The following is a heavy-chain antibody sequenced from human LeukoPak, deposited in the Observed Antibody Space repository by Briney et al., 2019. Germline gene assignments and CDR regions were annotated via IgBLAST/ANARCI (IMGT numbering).Heavy chain of an antibody. D-gene: IGHD6-13*01. Sequence: PGGSLRLSCAASGFTVSSNYMSWVRQAPGKGLEWVSVIYSGGSTYYADSVKGRFTISRDNSKNTLYLQTNSLRAEDTAVYYCARDQIAAAGTPIGYYGMDVWGQGTTVTVSS. V-gene: IGHV3-53*01. CDR2: IYSGGST. CDR3: ARDQIAAAGTPIGYYGMDV. CDR1: GFTVSSNY. J-gene: IGHJ6*02.